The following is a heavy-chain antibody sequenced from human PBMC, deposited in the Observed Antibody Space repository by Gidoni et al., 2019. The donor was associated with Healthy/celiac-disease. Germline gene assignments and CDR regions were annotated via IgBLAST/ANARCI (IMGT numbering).Heavy chain of an antibody. J-gene: IGHJ3*02. V-gene: IGHV1-46*01. Sequence: QVQLVHSGADVKKPGASVKVSCKASGNTFTSYYIHWVRQAPGQGLEWMGILNPSGGSTSYAQKFQGRVTMTRDTATSTVYMELSSLRSEDTAVYYCAGGEIGGAFDIWGQGTMVTVS. D-gene: IGHD3-16*01. CDR3: AGGEIGGAFDI. CDR2: LNPSGGST. CDR1: GNTFTSYY.